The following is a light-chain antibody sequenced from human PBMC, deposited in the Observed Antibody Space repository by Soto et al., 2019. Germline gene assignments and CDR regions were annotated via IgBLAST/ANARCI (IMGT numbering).Light chain of an antibody. Sequence: EIVLTQSPVTLSLSPGERATLSCRASQSVSTFLAWYQQKPGQAPRLVIYDASKRATGIPARFSGSGSGTDFTLSISSLEPEDFAVYYCQQRENWALTFGGGTKVEIK. CDR2: DAS. J-gene: IGKJ4*01. CDR3: QQRENWALT. CDR1: QSVSTF. V-gene: IGKV3-11*01.